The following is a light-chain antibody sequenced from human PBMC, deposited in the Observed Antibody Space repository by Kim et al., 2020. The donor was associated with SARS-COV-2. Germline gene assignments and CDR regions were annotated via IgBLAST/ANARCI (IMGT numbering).Light chain of an antibody. V-gene: IGKV1-12*01. J-gene: IGKJ4*02. CDR2: AAS. CDR1: QRISSW. CDR3: EHGNTVPRT. Sequence: DIQMTQSPSSVSASVGDRVTITCRASQRISSWLDWYQQKPGKAPKLLIYAASSLQSGVPSRFSGSGSGTDFTLTISSLQPEDFATYTSEHGNTVPRTLGEGSKIWIK.